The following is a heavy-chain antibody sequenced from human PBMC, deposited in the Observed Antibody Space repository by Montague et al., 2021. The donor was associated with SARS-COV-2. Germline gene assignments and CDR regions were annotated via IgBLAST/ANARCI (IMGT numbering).Heavy chain of an antibody. CDR1: GSSITSYY. J-gene: IGHJ4*02. D-gene: IGHD6-25*01. CDR3: ARVFRGQRLAFDF. CDR2: IYSSGSA. V-gene: IGHV4-59*12. Sequence: TLSLTCTVSGSSITSYYWSWIRQAPGKGLEWIAYIYSSGSASYNPSLRSRVTMSVDKSTNQFSLRLYSVTAADTAVYYCARVFRGQRLAFDFWGQGALVIVSS.